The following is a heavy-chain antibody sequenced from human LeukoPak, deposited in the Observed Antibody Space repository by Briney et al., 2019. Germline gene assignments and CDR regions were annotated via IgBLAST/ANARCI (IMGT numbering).Heavy chain of an antibody. CDR3: SRFRDSTPAATDAFDV. V-gene: IGHV6-1*01. Sequence: SQTLSLTCALSGDSVSSNSAAWNWIRQSPSRGLEWLARTYYRSKWYSDYAASVKSRITINPDTSKNQFSLQLNSVTPEDTAVYYCSRFRDSTPAATDAFDVWGQGTRVTVAS. CDR1: GDSVSSNSAA. D-gene: IGHD2-15*01. CDR2: TYYRSKWYS. J-gene: IGHJ3*01.